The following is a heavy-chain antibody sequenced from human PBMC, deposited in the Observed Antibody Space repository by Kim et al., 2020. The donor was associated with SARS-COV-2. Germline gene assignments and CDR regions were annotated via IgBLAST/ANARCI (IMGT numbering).Heavy chain of an antibody. CDR2: IWYDGSNK. CDR1: GFTFSSYG. J-gene: IGHJ6*02. D-gene: IGHD2-15*01. V-gene: IGHV3-33*01. CDR3: SGGSFRYYYGMDV. Sequence: GGSLRLSCAASGFTFSSYGMHWVRQAPGKGLEWVAVIWYDGSNKYYADSVKGRFTISRDNSKNTLYLQMNSLRAEDTAVYFCSGGSFRYYYGMDVWGQGT.